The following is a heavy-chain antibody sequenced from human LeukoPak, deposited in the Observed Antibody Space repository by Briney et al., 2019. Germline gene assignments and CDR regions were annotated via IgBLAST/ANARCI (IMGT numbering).Heavy chain of an antibody. J-gene: IGHJ4*02. CDR1: GFTFSRYW. V-gene: IGHV3-73*01. D-gene: IGHD5-12*01. Sequence: GGSLRLSCAASGFTFSRYWMHWVRQASGKGLEWVGRIRSKANSYATAYAASVKGRFTISRDDSKNTAYLQMNSLKTEDTAVYYCTRPGYSGYGGLYYFDYWGQGTLVTVSS. CDR2: IRSKANSYAT. CDR3: TRPGYSGYGGLYYFDY.